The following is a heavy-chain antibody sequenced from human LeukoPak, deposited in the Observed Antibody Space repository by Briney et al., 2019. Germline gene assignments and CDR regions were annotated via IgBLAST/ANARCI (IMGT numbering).Heavy chain of an antibody. CDR3: ARGPGSRGIFDY. J-gene: IGHJ4*02. CDR1: GFTVSAHY. D-gene: IGHD3-10*01. V-gene: IGHV3-53*01. CDR2: LYTGGDT. Sequence: GGSLRLSCAVSGFTVSAHYMSWVRQAPGKGLECVSFLYTGGDTYYADSVKGRFTISRDNSKNTLYLQMNSLRAENTAVYYCARGPGSRGIFDYWGQGTLVTVSS.